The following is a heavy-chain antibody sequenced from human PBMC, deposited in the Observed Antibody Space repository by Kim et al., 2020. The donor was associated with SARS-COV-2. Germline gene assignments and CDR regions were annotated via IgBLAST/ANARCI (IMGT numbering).Heavy chain of an antibody. V-gene: IGHV4-59*08. J-gene: IGHJ4*02. Sequence: SETLSLTCTVSDDSITSDYCSWIRQSPAKGLEWIGFINYRWSTTYNPSFKSRVTLSVDTSKNQYSLKMTSVTAADTAIYYCARHRFTNGVCLHDYWGQGT. CDR2: INYRWST. D-gene: IGHD2-8*01. CDR3: ARHRFTNGVCLHDY. CDR1: DDSITSDY.